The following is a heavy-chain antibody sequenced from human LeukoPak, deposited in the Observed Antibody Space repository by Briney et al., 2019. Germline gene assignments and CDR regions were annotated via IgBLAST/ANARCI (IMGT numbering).Heavy chain of an antibody. CDR2: ISYDGSNK. Sequence: PGGSLRLSCAASGFTFSSYAMHWVRQAPGKGLEWVAVISYDGSNKYYADSVKGRFTISRDNSKNTLYLQMNSLRAEDTAVYYCARDTLSTVRGVRPRYYYGMDVWGQGTTVTVSS. V-gene: IGHV3-30-3*01. D-gene: IGHD3-10*01. CDR1: GFTFSSYA. J-gene: IGHJ6*02. CDR3: ARDTLSTVRGVRPRYYYGMDV.